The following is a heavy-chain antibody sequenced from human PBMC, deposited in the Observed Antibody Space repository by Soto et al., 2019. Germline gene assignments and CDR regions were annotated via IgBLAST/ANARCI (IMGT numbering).Heavy chain of an antibody. Sequence: ASVKVSCKASGYTFTGYYMHWVRQAPGQGLEWMGWINPNSGGTNYAQKFQGWVTMTRDTSISTAYMELSRLRSDDTAVYYCARTMVRGVITPPYYYYYGMDVWGQGTTVTVSS. CDR1: GYTFTGYY. CDR3: ARTMVRGVITPPYYYYYGMDV. CDR2: INPNSGGT. V-gene: IGHV1-2*04. D-gene: IGHD3-10*01. J-gene: IGHJ6*02.